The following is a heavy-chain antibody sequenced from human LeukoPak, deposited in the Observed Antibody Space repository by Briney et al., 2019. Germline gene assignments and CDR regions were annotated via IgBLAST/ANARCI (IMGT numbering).Heavy chain of an antibody. CDR1: GGSIRSYY. CDR3: ARTYCSGGSCHFDY. V-gene: IGHV4-59*08. D-gene: IGHD2-15*01. Sequence: SSETLSLTCTVSGGSIRSYYWSWIRQPPGKGLEWVGYIFYSGTTDSNPSLKGRVTISVDTSKNQFSLKLSSVTAADTAVYYCARTYCSGGSCHFDYWGQGTLVTVSS. J-gene: IGHJ4*02. CDR2: IFYSGTT.